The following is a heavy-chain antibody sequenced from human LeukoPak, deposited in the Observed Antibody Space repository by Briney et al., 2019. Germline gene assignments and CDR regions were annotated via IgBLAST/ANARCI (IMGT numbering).Heavy chain of an antibody. CDR1: GFTFSSYG. J-gene: IGHJ4*02. CDR2: ISYDGSIK. Sequence: GGSLRLSCAASGFTFSSYGMHWVRQAPGKGLEWVAVISYDGSIKYYADPVKGRFTISRDNSKNTLYLQMNSLRTEDTAVYYCAKDPFDYSNYPHTAGFDYWGQGTLVTVSS. V-gene: IGHV3-30*18. D-gene: IGHD4-11*01. CDR3: AKDPFDYSNYPHTAGFDY.